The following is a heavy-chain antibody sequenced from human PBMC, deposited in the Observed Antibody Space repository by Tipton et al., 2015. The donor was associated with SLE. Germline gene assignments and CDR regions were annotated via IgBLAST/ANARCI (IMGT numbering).Heavy chain of an antibody. V-gene: IGHV4-39*07. CDR3: AEYRPLPRLQFNY. Sequence: TLSLTCIVSGGSISSWCYYLGWFRQPPGKGMEWIAIIYYSGTTYYNPSLKSRVTISVDTAKNQISLKLSSVTAADTAVYYCAEYRPLPRLQFNYWGQGTLVTVSS. CDR2: IYYSGTT. D-gene: IGHD4-11*01. CDR1: GGSISSWCYY. J-gene: IGHJ4*02.